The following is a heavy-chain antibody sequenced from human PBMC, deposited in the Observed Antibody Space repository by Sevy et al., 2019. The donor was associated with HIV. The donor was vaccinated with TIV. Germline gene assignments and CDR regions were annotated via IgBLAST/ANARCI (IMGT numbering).Heavy chain of an antibody. CDR1: GFAPSTYG. Sequence: GGSLRLSCAASGFAPSTYGMHWVRQAPGKGLEWVAVIGYDGSNKYYADSVKGRLSISRDNSRNTLFLQMDSLRAEDTAVYYCARDPRMYGDYLLAYFDYWGQRTLVTVSS. D-gene: IGHD2-8*01. J-gene: IGHJ4*02. CDR3: ARDPRMYGDYLLAYFDY. V-gene: IGHV3-33*01. CDR2: IGYDGSNK.